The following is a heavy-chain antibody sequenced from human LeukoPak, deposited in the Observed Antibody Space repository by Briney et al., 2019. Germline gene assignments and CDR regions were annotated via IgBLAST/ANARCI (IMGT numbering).Heavy chain of an antibody. D-gene: IGHD4-23*01. CDR3: ARVSLLDDGGLGDY. CDR2: IGGSGSQI. CDR1: GFTFSGYS. V-gene: IGHV3-21*01. Sequence: GGSLRLSCAAFGFTFSGYSMNWVRQTPGKGLQWLASIGGSGSQIYYTDSMKGRFTISRDNAKSTLYLQMNSLRAEDTAVYYCARVSLLDDGGLGDYWGQGTLVTVSS. J-gene: IGHJ4*02.